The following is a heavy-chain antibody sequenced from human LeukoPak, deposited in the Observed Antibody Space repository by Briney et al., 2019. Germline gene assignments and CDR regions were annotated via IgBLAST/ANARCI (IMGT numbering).Heavy chain of an antibody. D-gene: IGHD6-13*01. CDR1: GFTFDDYA. Sequence: GGSLRLSCAASGFTFDDYAMHWVRQAPGKGLEWVSGISWNTGGIGYADSVKGRFTISRDNAKNSLYLQMNSLRAEDTALYYCAKGVGGSSWTLVYFDSWGQGTLVTVSS. CDR2: ISWNTGGI. J-gene: IGHJ4*02. CDR3: AKGVGGSSWTLVYFDS. V-gene: IGHV3-9*01.